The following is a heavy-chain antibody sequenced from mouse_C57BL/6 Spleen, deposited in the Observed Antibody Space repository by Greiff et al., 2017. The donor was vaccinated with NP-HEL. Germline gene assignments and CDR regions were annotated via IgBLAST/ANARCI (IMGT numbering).Heavy chain of an antibody. Sequence: LHASVPLLVHPGASVPLSCTASCYAFRSSWLNLLPPRPVTGLAWIGRIYPGDGDTNFNGKFKGKATLTADKSSSTAYMQLSSLTSEDSAVYFCAKEDSSGSMDYWGQGTSVTVSS. CDR2: IYPGDGDT. CDR3: AKEDSSGSMDY. V-gene: IGHV1-82*01. CDR1: CYAFRSSW. D-gene: IGHD3-2*02. J-gene: IGHJ4*01.